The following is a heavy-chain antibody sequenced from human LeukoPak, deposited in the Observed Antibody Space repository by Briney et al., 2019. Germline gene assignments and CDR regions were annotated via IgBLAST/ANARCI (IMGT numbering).Heavy chain of an antibody. D-gene: IGHD3-22*01. J-gene: IGHJ4*02. Sequence: ASVKVSCKASGYTFSGYYMHWVRQAPGQGLEWMGWINPNNGGTNYAQNFQGRVTMTRDTSISTGYMELSSLRSDDTAVYYCASGYYDSRGRAVPDIFDYWGQGTLVTVSS. CDR1: GYTFSGYY. V-gene: IGHV1-2*02. CDR3: ASGYYDSRGRAVPDIFDY. CDR2: INPNNGGT.